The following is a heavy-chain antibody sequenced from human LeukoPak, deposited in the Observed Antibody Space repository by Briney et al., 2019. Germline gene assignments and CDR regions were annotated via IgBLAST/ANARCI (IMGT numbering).Heavy chain of an antibody. CDR2: IYHSGST. CDR1: GGSISSGGYS. D-gene: IGHD3-22*01. J-gene: IGHJ4*02. V-gene: IGHV4-30-2*01. CDR3: ARAKHYYDSSGYYSRDDY. Sequence: SETLSLTCAVSGGSISSGGYSWSWIRQPPGKGLEWIGYIYHSGSTYYNPSLKSRVTISVDTSKNQFSLKLSSVTAADTAVYYCARAKHYYDSSGYYSRDDYWGQGTLVTVSS.